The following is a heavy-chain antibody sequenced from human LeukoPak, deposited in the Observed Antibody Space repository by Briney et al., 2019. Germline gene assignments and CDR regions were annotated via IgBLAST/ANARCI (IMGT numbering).Heavy chain of an antibody. CDR3: AKDWNSGMSQIST. D-gene: IGHD1/OR15-1a*01. V-gene: IGHV3-23*01. J-gene: IGHJ5*02. Sequence: GGSLRLSCAASGFTFSSYEMNWVRQAPGKGLEWVSAISGSGGSTYYADSVKGRFTISRDNSKNTLYLQMNSLRAEDTAVYYCAKDWNSGMSQISTWGQGTLVTVSS. CDR2: ISGSGGST. CDR1: GFTFSSYE.